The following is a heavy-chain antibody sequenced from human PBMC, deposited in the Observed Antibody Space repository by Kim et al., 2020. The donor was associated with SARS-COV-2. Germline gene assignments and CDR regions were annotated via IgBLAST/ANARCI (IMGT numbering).Heavy chain of an antibody. Sequence: SETLSLTCTVSGGSISSYYWSWIRQPPGKGLEWIGYIYYSGSTNYNPSLKSRVTISVDTSKNQFSLKLSSVTAADTAVYYCARSPGWVAAHRGWFDPWGQGTLVTVSS. CDR1: GGSISSYY. V-gene: IGHV4-59*01. CDR2: IYYSGST. D-gene: IGHD2-15*01. J-gene: IGHJ5*02. CDR3: ARSPGWVAAHRGWFDP.